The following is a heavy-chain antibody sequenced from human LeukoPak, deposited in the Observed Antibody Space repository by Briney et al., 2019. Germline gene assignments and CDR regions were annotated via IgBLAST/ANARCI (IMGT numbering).Heavy chain of an antibody. J-gene: IGHJ4*02. Sequence: PSETLSLTCTVSGGSISSYYWSWIRQPPGKGLEWIGYIYYSGSTNYNPSLKSRVTISVDTSKNQFSLKLSSVTAADTAVYYCARGTKWELLIVDYWGQGTLVTVSP. V-gene: IGHV4-59*01. CDR3: ARGTKWELLIVDY. D-gene: IGHD1-26*01. CDR1: GGSISSYY. CDR2: IYYSGST.